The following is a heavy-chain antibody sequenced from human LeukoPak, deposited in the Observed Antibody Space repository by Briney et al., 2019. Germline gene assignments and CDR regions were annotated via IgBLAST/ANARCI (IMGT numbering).Heavy chain of an antibody. CDR2: ISSDGSNK. CDR1: EFTFSSYA. V-gene: IGHV3-30-3*01. Sequence: GGSLRLSCAASEFTFSSYAMDWVRQAPGKGLEWVALISSDGSNKYYADSVKGRFTISRDNSKNTLYLQMNSLSIEDTAVYYCAREGTCSSTSCYYYYYYYMDVWGKGTTGTVSS. CDR3: AREGTCSSTSCYYYYYYYMDV. J-gene: IGHJ6*03. D-gene: IGHD2-2*01.